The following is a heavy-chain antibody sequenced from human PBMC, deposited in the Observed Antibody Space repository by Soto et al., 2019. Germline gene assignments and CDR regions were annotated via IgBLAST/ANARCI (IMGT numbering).Heavy chain of an antibody. CDR3: TTRGDGRYYYGMDV. Sequence: GGSLRLSCAASGFTFSNAWMSWVRQAPGKGLEWVGRIKSKTDGGTTDYAAPVKGRFTISRDDSKNTLYLQMNSRKTEDTAVYYCTTRGDGRYYYGMDVWGQGTTVTVSS. J-gene: IGHJ6*02. V-gene: IGHV3-15*01. CDR1: GFTFSNAW. D-gene: IGHD2-15*01. CDR2: IKSKTDGGTT.